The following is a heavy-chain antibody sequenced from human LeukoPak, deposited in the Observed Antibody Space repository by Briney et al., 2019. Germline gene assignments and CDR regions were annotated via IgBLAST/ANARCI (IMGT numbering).Heavy chain of an antibody. Sequence: SQTLSLTCTVSGGSISSDDYYWSWIRQPPGKGLEWIGYIYYSGSTNYNPSLKSRLTISVDTSKNQFSLKLSSVTAADTAVYYCARVGSGCFDYWGQGTLVTVSS. J-gene: IGHJ4*02. V-gene: IGHV4-61*08. D-gene: IGHD3-10*01. CDR3: ARVGSGCFDY. CDR2: IYYSGST. CDR1: GGSISSDDYY.